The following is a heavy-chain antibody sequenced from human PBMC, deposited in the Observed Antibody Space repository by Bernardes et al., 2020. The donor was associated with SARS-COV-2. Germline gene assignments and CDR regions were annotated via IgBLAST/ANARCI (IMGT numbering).Heavy chain of an antibody. CDR3: AKAWGYSSGWYDGRDYYGMDV. CDR2: IWYDGSNK. V-gene: IGHV3-33*06. D-gene: IGHD6-19*01. J-gene: IGHJ6*02. CDR1: GFTFSSYG. Sequence: GGSLRLSCAASGFTFSSYGMHWVRQAPGKGLEWVAVIWYDGSNKYYADSVKGRFTISRDNSTNTLYLQMNSLRAEDTAVYYCAKAWGYSSGWYDGRDYYGMDVWGQGTTVTVSS.